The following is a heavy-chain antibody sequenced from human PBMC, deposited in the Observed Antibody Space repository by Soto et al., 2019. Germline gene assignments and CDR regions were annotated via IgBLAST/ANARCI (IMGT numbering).Heavy chain of an antibody. CDR3: TTMNDRDAFEI. CDR1: LLNFNIAW. V-gene: IGHV3-15*01. Sequence: EEQLVESGGGLVERGGSLRLSCAASLLNFNIAWLSWVRQAPGKGLEWVGRIKNNADGGTADSAAPVKARFIVSRDDSKSTLYLQMNSLKIEDTAMYYCTTMNDRDAFEICGHGAMVTVSS. CDR2: IKNNADGGTA. D-gene: IGHD1-1*01. J-gene: IGHJ3*02.